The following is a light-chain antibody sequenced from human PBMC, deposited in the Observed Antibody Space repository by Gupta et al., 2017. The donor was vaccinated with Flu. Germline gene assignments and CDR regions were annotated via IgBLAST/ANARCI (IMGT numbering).Light chain of an antibody. CDR2: NNN. J-gene: IGLJ3*02. Sequence: QSVLTQPPSASGPPGQRVTISCSGNYSKGGSRTVSWYQQPPATAPKLLFYNNNQRPPVPPCLFSASYAGTSASTTISVHEGEEAADYYCAAEDNNHNWVFGGGTRLTVL. CDR3: AAEDNNHNWV. CDR1: YSKGGSRT. V-gene: IGLV1-44*01.